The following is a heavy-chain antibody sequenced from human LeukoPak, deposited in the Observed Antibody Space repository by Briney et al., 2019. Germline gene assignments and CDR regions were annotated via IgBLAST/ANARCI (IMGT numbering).Heavy chain of an antibody. D-gene: IGHD3-3*01. Sequence: PGGSLRLSCAASGFTFSSYGMHWVRQAPGKGLEWVAVIWYDGSNKYYADSVKGRFTISRDNSKNTLYLQMNSLRAEDTAVYYCARALSTIFGVVIPYYYYYYGMDVWGQGTTVTVSS. CDR3: ARALSTIFGVVIPYYYYYYGMDV. J-gene: IGHJ6*02. CDR1: GFTFSSYG. V-gene: IGHV3-33*01. CDR2: IWYDGSNK.